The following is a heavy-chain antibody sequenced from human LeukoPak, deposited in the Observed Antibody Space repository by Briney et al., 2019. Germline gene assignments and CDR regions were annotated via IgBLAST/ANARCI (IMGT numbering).Heavy chain of an antibody. CDR1: GGSFSGYY. V-gene: IGHV4-59*01. CDR3: ARSRRDGYNDHFDY. D-gene: IGHD5-24*01. J-gene: IGHJ4*02. Sequence: PSETLSLTCAVYGGSFSGYYWSWIRQPPGKGLEWIGYIYYSGSTNYNPSLKSRVTISVDTSKNQFSLKLSSVTAADTAVYYCARSRRDGYNDHFDYWGQGTLVTVSS. CDR2: IYYSGST.